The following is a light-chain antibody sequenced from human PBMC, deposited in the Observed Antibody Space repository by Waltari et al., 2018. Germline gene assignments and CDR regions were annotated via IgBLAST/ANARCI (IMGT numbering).Light chain of an antibody. CDR2: DKN. CDR1: SVRSYS. V-gene: IGLV3-19*01. Sequence: SSELTQDPAVSVALGQTGRITCQGDSVRSYSASWFQQRPGLAPVFIIYDKNNRLSGIPDRFSGSSSGNTASLTITGAQAEDEADYYCNSRDSSGNHVVFGGGTKLTVL. J-gene: IGLJ2*01. CDR3: NSRDSSGNHVV.